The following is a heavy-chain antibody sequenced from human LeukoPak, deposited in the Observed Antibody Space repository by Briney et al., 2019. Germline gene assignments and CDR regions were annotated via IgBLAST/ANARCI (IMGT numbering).Heavy chain of an antibody. CDR2: IYYSGST. Sequence: SETLSLTCTVSGGSISSYYWSWIRQPPGKGLEWIGYIYYSGSTNYNPSLKSRVTISVDTSKNQFSLKLSSVTAADTAVYYCAREGGPGSYYDFWSGPADAFDIWGQGTMVTVSS. D-gene: IGHD3-3*01. V-gene: IGHV4-59*12. J-gene: IGHJ3*02. CDR3: AREGGPGSYYDFWSGPADAFDI. CDR1: GGSISSYY.